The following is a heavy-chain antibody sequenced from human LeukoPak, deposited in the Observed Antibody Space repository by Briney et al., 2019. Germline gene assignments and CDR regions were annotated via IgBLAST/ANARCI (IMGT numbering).Heavy chain of an antibody. J-gene: IGHJ5*02. CDR3: AKVDWLSTELWFDP. Sequence: GGSLRLSCAASGFTFSSYAMSWVRQAPGKGLEWVSAISGSGGSTYYADSVKGRFTISRDNSKNTLYLQMNSLRADDTAVYYCAKVDWLSTELWFDPWGQGTLVTVSS. V-gene: IGHV3-23*01. D-gene: IGHD3-9*01. CDR1: GFTFSSYA. CDR2: ISGSGGST.